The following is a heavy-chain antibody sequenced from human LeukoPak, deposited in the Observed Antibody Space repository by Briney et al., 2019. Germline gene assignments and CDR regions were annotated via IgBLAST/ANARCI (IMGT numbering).Heavy chain of an antibody. CDR2: IYYSGST. CDR3: ARSAIQMKYYYDSSGYYYFDY. D-gene: IGHD3-22*01. V-gene: IGHV4-39*01. J-gene: IGHJ4*02. CDR1: VGSISSSSYY. Sequence: SETLSLTCTVSVGSISSSSYYWGWIRQPPGKGLEWIGSIYYSGSTYYNPSLKSRVTISVDTSKNQFSLKLSSVTAADTAVYYCARSAIQMKYYYDSSGYYYFDYWGQGTLVTVSS.